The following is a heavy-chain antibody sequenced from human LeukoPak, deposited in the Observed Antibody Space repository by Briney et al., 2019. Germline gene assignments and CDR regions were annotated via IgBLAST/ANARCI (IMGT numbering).Heavy chain of an antibody. Sequence: SETLSLTCTVSGGSISSYYWSWIRQPPGKGLEWIGYIYYSGSTNYNPSLKSRVTISVDTSKNQFSLKLSSVTAADTAVYYCASATYYWYYFDYWGQGTLVTVSS. CDR2: IYYSGST. J-gene: IGHJ4*02. D-gene: IGHD3-10*01. CDR3: ASATYYWYYFDY. V-gene: IGHV4-59*01. CDR1: GGSISSYY.